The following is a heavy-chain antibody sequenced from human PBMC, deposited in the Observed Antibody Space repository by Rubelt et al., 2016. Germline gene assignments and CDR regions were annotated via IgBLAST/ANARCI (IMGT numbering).Heavy chain of an antibody. V-gene: IGHV1-18*01. CDR3: ARVSGTTNNWFDP. CDR1: GYTFTSYG. D-gene: IGHD1-1*01. J-gene: IGHJ5*02. CDR2: ISDYNGNT. Sequence: VQLVQSGAEVKKPGASVKVSCKASGYTFTSYGISWVRQAPGQGLEWMGWISDYNGNTNYAQKRQGSVTMSTATATSTAYRGLRGLRSDDTAVYYCARVSGTTNNWFDPWGQGTLVTVSS.